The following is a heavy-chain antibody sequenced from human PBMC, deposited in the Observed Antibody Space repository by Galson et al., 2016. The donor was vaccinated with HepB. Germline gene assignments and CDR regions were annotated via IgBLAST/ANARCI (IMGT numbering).Heavy chain of an antibody. CDR1: GFTFSSYK. J-gene: IGHJ4*02. V-gene: IGHV3-30*04. D-gene: IGHD6-19*01. Sequence: SLRLSCAASGFTFSSYKMHWVRQAPGKGLDWVAVILYDGSDKYYADSVKGRFTIPRDNSKNTLYLQMNSLRAEDTAVYYCARDQYVRGCGWYSASGCWGQGTLVTVSS. CDR3: ARDQYVRGCGWYSASGC. CDR2: ILYDGSDK.